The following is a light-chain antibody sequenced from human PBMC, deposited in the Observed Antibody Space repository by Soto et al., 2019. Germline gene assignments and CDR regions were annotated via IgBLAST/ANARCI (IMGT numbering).Light chain of an antibody. J-gene: IGLJ3*02. CDR3: CSYAGSYTWV. Sequence: QSALTQPRSVSGSPGQSVTISCTGTSSDVAGYNYVSWYQQHPGKAPKLMIYDVSKRPSGVPDRFSGSKSGNTASLTISGLQAEDEADYYCCSYAGSYTWVFGGGTKLTVL. CDR2: DVS. V-gene: IGLV2-11*01. CDR1: SSDVAGYNY.